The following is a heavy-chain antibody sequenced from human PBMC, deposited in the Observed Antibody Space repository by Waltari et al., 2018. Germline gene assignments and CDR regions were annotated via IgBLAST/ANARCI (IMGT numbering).Heavy chain of an antibody. D-gene: IGHD3-10*01. CDR3: ARSPYYGSGSYYRRSGWFDP. V-gene: IGHV4-34*01. J-gene: IGHJ5*02. Sequence: SRVTISVDTSKNQFSLKLSSVTAADTAVYYCARSPYYGSGSYYRRSGWFDPWGQGTLVTVSS.